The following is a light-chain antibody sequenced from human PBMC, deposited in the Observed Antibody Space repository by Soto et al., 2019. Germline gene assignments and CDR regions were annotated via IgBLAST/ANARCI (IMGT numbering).Light chain of an antibody. CDR1: QSVSSN. J-gene: IGKJ1*01. Sequence: EIVMTQSPATLSVSPGERATLSCRASQSVSSNLAWYQQKPGQAPRLLIYGASTRATGVPARFSGTGSETDFTLTISGLQSEDSAVYYCQQYNDWPPWTFGQGTKVDIK. CDR3: QQYNDWPPWT. CDR2: GAS. V-gene: IGKV3-15*01.